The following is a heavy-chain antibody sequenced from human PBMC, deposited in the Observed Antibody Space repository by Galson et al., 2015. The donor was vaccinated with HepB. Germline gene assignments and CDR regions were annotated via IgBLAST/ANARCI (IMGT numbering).Heavy chain of an antibody. J-gene: IGHJ4*02. CDR2: ISGSGGST. CDR3: TTDPDYGDYEPLDY. D-gene: IGHD4-17*01. CDR1: GFTFSSYA. V-gene: IGHV3-23*01. Sequence: SLRLSCAASGFTFSSYAMSWVRQAPGKGLEWVSAISGSGGSTYYADSVKGRFTISRDNSKNTLYLQMNSLRAEDTAVYYCTTDPDYGDYEPLDYWGQGTLVTVSS.